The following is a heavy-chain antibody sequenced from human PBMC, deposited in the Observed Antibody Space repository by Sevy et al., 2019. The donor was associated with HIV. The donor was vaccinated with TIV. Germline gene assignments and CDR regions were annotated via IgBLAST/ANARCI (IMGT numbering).Heavy chain of an antibody. D-gene: IGHD2-8*01. Sequence: GGSLRLSCAASGFAFHEYSMSWIRQAPGKGLEWVATLSFGCGKINYADSVKGRFTISRDNSKNSFYLQMDNLRVDDTALYYCAREGCSRPHDYWGQGTRVTVSS. V-gene: IGHV3-23*01. CDR1: GFAFHEYS. CDR3: AREGCSRPHDY. CDR2: LSFGCGKI. J-gene: IGHJ4*02.